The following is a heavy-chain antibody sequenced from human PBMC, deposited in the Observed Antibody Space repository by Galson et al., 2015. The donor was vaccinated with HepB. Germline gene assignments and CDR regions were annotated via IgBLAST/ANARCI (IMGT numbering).Heavy chain of an antibody. D-gene: IGHD3-3*01. V-gene: IGHV4-31*03. CDR2: IYYSGST. CDR1: GGSISSGDYY. Sequence: TLSLTCTVSGGSISSGDYYWSWIRQHPGKGLEWIGYIYYSGSTYYNPSLKSRVTISADTSKNQFSLKLTSVTAADTAVYYCARGGVWSGHSVDTYWGQGTLVTVPS. CDR3: ARGGVWSGHSVDTY. J-gene: IGHJ4*02.